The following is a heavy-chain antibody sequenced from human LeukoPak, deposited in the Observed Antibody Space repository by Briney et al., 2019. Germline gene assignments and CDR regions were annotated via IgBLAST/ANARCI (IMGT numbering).Heavy chain of an antibody. J-gene: IGHJ4*02. V-gene: IGHV3-30*14. CDR3: VTLDPDY. CDR2: ISYDGRDK. CDR1: GFTFSSFA. D-gene: IGHD1-1*01. Sequence: GRSLRLSCAASGFTFSSFAMHWVRQAPGKGLEWVAVISYDGRDKYYADSVKGRFTISRDNSKNTLYVQLNSLRAEDTAVYYCVTLDPDYWGQGTLVTVSS.